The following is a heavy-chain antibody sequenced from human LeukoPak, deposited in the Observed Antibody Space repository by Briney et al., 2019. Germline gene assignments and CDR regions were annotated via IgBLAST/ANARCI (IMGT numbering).Heavy chain of an antibody. CDR3: AREMTDNSGLEAYFDY. V-gene: IGHV3-21*01. CDR1: GFTFSSYS. J-gene: IGHJ4*02. D-gene: IGHD6-19*01. Sequence: PGGSLRLSCAASGFTFSSYSMNWVRQPPGKGLEWVSSISSTISYIYYADSVKGRFTISRDNAKNSLYLQMNSLRAEDTAVYYCAREMTDNSGLEAYFDYWGQGTLVTVSS. CDR2: ISSTISYI.